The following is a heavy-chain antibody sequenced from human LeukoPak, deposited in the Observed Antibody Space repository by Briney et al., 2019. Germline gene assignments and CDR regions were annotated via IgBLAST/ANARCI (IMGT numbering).Heavy chain of an antibody. V-gene: IGHV3-23*01. Sequence: GGSLRLSCAASGFTFSSYAMSWVRQAPGKGLEWVSAISGSGGSTYYADSVKGRFTISRDNSKNTLYLQMNSLRAEDTAVYYCAGYDSSGYYYVNARHTFDYWGQGTLVTVSS. D-gene: IGHD3-22*01. CDR1: GFTFSSYA. J-gene: IGHJ4*02. CDR2: ISGSGGST. CDR3: AGYDSSGYYYVNARHTFDY.